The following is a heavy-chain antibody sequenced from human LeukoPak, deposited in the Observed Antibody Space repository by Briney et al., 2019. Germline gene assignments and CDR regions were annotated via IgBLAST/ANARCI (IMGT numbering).Heavy chain of an antibody. CDR3: ARTPTNIVVVPAAIPGMDV. V-gene: IGHV1-69*13. Sequence: ASVKVYCKASGGTFSSYAISCVRQAPGQGLEWMGGIIPIFGTANYAQKFQGRVTITADESTSTAYMELSSLRSEDTAVYYCARTPTNIVVVPAAIPGMDVWGQGTTVTVSS. CDR1: GGTFSSYA. CDR2: IIPIFGTA. J-gene: IGHJ6*02. D-gene: IGHD2-2*01.